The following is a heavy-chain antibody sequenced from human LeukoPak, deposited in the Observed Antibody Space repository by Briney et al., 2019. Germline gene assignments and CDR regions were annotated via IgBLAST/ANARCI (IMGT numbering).Heavy chain of an antibody. Sequence: GGSLRLSCAASGFTVSSNYVSWVRQAPGKGLEWVSVIYSGGSTYYADSVKGRFTISRDNSKNTLYLQMNSLRAEDTAVYYCARLTYYYDSSGYWYYFDYWGQGTLVTASS. CDR1: GFTVSSNY. CDR3: ARLTYYYDSSGYWYYFDY. J-gene: IGHJ4*02. D-gene: IGHD3-22*01. V-gene: IGHV3-53*01. CDR2: IYSGGST.